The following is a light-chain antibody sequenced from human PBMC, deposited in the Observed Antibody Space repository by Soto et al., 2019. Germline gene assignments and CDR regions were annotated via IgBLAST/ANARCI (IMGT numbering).Light chain of an antibody. J-gene: IGLJ2*01. CDR1: SSDVGGYNF. CDR3: SSYAGSSIPVA. V-gene: IGLV2-8*01. Sequence: QSALTQPPSASGSPGQSVTISCTGASSDVGGYNFVSWYQHHPGKAPRLMIYDVTQRPSGVPDRFSGSKSGNTASLTVSGLQVDDEAYSYCSSYAGSSIPVAFGGGPKLTVL. CDR2: DVT.